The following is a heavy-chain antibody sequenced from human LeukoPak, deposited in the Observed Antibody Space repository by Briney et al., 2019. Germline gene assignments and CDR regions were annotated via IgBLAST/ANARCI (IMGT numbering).Heavy chain of an antibody. CDR3: ATGVGYYGSGNY. CDR2: LDPEDGET. D-gene: IGHD3-10*01. V-gene: IGHV1-24*01. J-gene: IGHJ4*02. CDR1: GYTLTELS. Sequence: ASVKVSCKVSGYTLTELSMHWVRQAPGKGLEWMGGLDPEDGETIYAQKFQGRVTMTEDTSTDTAYMELSSLRSEDTAVYYCATGVGYYGSGNYWGQGTLVTVSS.